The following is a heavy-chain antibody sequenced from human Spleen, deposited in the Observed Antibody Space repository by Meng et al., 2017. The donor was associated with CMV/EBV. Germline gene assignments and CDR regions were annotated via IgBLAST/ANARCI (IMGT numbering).Heavy chain of an antibody. CDR3: ARDREDDMDV. Sequence: ASVKVSCKASGYSFTGYYIHWVRQAPGQGLEWMGWMKPNSGGTKYAQMFQGRVTMTSDTSISTAYMELSGLTSDDTALYYCARDREDDMDVWGQGTTVTVSS. CDR2: MKPNSGGT. J-gene: IGHJ6*02. V-gene: IGHV1-2*02. CDR1: GYSFTGYY.